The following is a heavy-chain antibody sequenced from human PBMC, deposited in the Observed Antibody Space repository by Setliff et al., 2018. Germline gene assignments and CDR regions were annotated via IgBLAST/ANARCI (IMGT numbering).Heavy chain of an antibody. CDR1: GFTFSSYA. V-gene: IGHV3-30*04. CDR2: ISYDGSNK. J-gene: IGHJ6*02. Sequence: GGSLRLSCAASGFTFSSYAMHWVRQAPGKGLEWVAVISYDGSNKYYADSVKGRFTISRDNSKNTLFLQMNTLRAEDTAVYYCARDHAYGSRFYYYYYNMDVWGQGTTVTVSS. D-gene: IGHD3-10*01. CDR3: ARDHAYGSRFYYYYYNMDV.